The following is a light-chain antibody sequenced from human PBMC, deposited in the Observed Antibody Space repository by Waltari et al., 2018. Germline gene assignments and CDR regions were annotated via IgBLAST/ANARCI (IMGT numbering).Light chain of an antibody. CDR2: EVT. J-gene: IGLJ3*02. CDR1: SSVVGTYNF. CDR3: TSYAGSDKLL. V-gene: IGLV2-8*01. Sequence: QSALTQPPSASGSPGQSVTISCTGFSSVVGTYNFVSWYQQHPGKAPKLMIYEVTKRPSGVPDRFSGSKSGNTASLSVSGLQAEDEADYYCTSYAGSDKLLFGGGTKLTVL.